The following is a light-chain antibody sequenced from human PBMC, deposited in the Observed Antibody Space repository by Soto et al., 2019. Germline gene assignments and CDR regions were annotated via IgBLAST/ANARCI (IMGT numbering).Light chain of an antibody. CDR2: DVN. J-gene: IGLJ1*01. V-gene: IGLV3-21*02. CDR1: NIGIKD. Sequence: SYELTQTPSVSVAPGQAASVTCGGDNIGIKDVHWYQQKPGQAPVLVLYDVNDRPSGIPERFSGSNSGNTATLTISRVQAGDEADYYCQVFHYDHYVFGPGTKLTVL. CDR3: QVFHYDHYV.